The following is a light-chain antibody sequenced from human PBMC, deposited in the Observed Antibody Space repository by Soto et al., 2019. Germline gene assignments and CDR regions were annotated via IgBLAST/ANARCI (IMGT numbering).Light chain of an antibody. J-gene: IGKJ1*01. Sequence: DIQMTHSPSTLSASVGDRVTITCRASQSISSWLAWYQQKPGKAPKLLIYDASSLESGVPSRFSGSGSGTEFTLTISSLQPDDFATYYCQQYNSYSVTFGQGTKVDIK. CDR1: QSISSW. CDR3: QQYNSYSVT. CDR2: DAS. V-gene: IGKV1-5*01.